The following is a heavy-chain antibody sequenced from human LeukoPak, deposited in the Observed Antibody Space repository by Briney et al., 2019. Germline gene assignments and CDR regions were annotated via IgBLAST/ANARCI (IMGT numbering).Heavy chain of an antibody. V-gene: IGHV3-48*03. Sequence: GGSLRLSCAASGFTFSCYEMNWVRQAPGKGLEWVSYISSSGSTIYYADSVKGRFTISRDNAKNSLYLQMNSLRAEDTAVYYCARAGLVVVTQFDYWGQGTLVTVSS. CDR3: ARAGLVVVTQFDY. D-gene: IGHD2-21*02. CDR1: GFTFSCYE. J-gene: IGHJ4*02. CDR2: ISSSGSTI.